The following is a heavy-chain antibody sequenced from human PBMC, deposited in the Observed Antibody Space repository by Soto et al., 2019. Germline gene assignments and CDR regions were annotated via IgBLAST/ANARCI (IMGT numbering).Heavy chain of an antibody. Sequence: ASVKVSCKVSSYTLIVGIAWVRQAPGQGLEWMGWISTHNGHTMYAQNLQDRVTLTTDASTSTAYMELRGLRSDDTAVYYSVKDDCSGDTCYLGHWGQGTLVTVSS. J-gene: IGHJ4*02. D-gene: IGHD2-15*01. V-gene: IGHV1-18*01. CDR2: ISTHNGHT. CDR3: VKDDCSGDTCYLGH. CDR1: SYTLIVG.